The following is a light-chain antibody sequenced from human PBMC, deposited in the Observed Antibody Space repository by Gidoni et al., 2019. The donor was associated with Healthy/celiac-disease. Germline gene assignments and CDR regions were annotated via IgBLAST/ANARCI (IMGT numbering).Light chain of an antibody. V-gene: IGKV4-1*01. J-gene: IGKJ4*01. CDR2: WAS. CDR1: QSVLYSSNNKNY. Sequence: DIVMTQSPDSLAVSLGERATINCKYSQSVLYSSNNKNYLAWYQQKPGQTPKLLIYWASTRESGVPDRFSGSGSGTDFTLTISSLQAEDVAVYYCQQYYSTPCTFGGRTKVEIK. CDR3: QQYYSTPCT.